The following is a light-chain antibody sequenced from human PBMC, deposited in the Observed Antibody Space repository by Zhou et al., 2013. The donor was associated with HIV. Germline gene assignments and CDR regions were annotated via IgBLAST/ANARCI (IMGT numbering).Light chain of an antibody. CDR1: QSISNW. CDR2: AAS. J-gene: IGKJ2*01. V-gene: IGKV1-5*01. Sequence: DIQMTQSPSTLSASVGERVTFTCRASQSISNWLAWYQQKPGRAPKLLIYAASTLQSGVPSRFSGSGSGTEFTLTISSLQPEDFATYYCQQYDSYSPVTFGQGTKVE. CDR3: QQYDSYSPVT.